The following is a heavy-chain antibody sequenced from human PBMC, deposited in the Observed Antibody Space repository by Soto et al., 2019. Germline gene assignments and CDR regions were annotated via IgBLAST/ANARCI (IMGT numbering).Heavy chain of an antibody. CDR2: IIQRGNT. CDR1: SGSLIGYY. D-gene: IGHD6-6*01. J-gene: IGHJ4*02. CDR3: ARAPKVSGSSQTRPDF. Sequence: LSLTCSIYSGSLIGYYWSWIRQPHGKGLEWIGEIIQRGNTNYSPSLKSRVSISIDTSKKQFSLNLASVSAADTAVYYCARAPKVSGSSQTRPDFWGQGTRVTVSS. V-gene: IGHV4-34*12.